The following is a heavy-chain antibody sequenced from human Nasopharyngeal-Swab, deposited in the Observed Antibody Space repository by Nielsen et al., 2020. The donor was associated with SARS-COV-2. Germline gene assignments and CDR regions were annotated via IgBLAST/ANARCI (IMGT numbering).Heavy chain of an antibody. D-gene: IGHD3-22*01. Sequence: WIRQPPGKGLEWIGYIYSSGSTNYNPSLKSRVTISVDTSKNQFSLKLSSVTAADTAAYYCAREKTHYDSSGYYYLWFDPWGQGTLVTVSS. CDR2: IYSSGST. CDR3: AREKTHYDSSGYYYLWFDP. V-gene: IGHV4-59*01. J-gene: IGHJ5*02.